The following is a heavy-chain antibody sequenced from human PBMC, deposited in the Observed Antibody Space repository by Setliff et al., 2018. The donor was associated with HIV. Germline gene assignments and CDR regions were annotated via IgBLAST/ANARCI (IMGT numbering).Heavy chain of an antibody. V-gene: IGHV1-69*10. CDR3: ARSSYDILTGYYKALEY. CDR2: IIPILGIT. CDR1: GGSFSSYG. J-gene: IGHJ4*02. Sequence: SVKVSCKASGGSFSSYGISWVRQAPGQGLEWMGGIIPILGITNYAQKFQGRVTISADKSTSTVSMELSSLRSGDTAVYHCARSSYDILTGYYKALEYWGQGTLVTVPS. D-gene: IGHD3-9*01.